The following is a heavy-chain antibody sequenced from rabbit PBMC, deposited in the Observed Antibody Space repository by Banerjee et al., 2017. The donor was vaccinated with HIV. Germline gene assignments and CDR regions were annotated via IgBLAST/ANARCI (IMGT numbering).Heavy chain of an antibody. CDR3: ARGLTLVDL. CDR2: IYIGSDGST. Sequence: QSLEESGGDLVKPGASLTLTCTASGFSFSSSYYMCWVRQAPGKGLEWIACIYIGSDGSTYYASWAKGRFTISKTSSTTVTLQMTSLTAADTATYFCARGLTLVDLWGQGTLVTVS. CDR1: GFSFSSSYY. V-gene: IGHV1S40*01. D-gene: IGHD6-1*01. J-gene: IGHJ4*01.